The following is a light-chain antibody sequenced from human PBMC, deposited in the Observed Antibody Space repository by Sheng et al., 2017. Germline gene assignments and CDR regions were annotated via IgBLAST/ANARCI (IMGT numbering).Light chain of an antibody. Sequence: EIVMTQSPTTLSVSPGERATLSCRASQSVSTNVAWYQQKPGQAPRLLIYGASSRATGIPDRFSGRGSGTDFTLTISRLEPEDFAIYYCQEYGTSLEVTFGPGTRLDL. CDR2: GAS. CDR3: QEYGTSLEVT. V-gene: IGKV3-20*01. CDR1: QSVSTN. J-gene: IGKJ3*01.